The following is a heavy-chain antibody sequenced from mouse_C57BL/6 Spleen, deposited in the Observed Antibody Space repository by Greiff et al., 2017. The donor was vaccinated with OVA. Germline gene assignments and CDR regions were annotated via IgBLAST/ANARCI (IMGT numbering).Heavy chain of an antibody. CDR3: AGGSSSYYAMDY. D-gene: IGHD1-1*01. Sequence: EVQLVESGGGLVKPGGSLKLSCAASGFTFSSYAMSWVRQTPEKRLEWVATISDGGSYTYYPDNVKGRFTISRDNAKNNLYLQMSHLKSEDTAMYYCAGGSSSYYAMDYWGQGTSVTVSS. CDR1: GFTFSSYA. V-gene: IGHV5-4*01. CDR2: ISDGGSYT. J-gene: IGHJ4*01.